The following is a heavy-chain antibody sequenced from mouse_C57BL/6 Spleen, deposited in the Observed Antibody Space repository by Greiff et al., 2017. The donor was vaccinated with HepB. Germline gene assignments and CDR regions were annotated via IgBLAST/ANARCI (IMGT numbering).Heavy chain of an antibody. D-gene: IGHD4-1*01. CDR3: ARSGLGDDY. V-gene: IGHV1-42*01. J-gene: IGHJ2*01. Sequence: VQLKESGPELVKPGASVKISCKASGYSFTGYYMNWVKQSPEKSLEWIGEINPSTGGTTYNQKFKAKATLTVDKSSSTAYMQLKSLTSEDSAVYYCARSGLGDDYWGQGTTLTVSS. CDR2: INPSTGGT. CDR1: GYSFTGYY.